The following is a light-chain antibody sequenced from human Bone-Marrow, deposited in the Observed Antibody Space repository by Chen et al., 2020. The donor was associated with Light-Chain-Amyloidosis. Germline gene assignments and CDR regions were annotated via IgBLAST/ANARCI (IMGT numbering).Light chain of an antibody. CDR2: GAS. Sequence: EIVMTQSPATLAVSPGEGATLSCRASEDISNSLAWYQQKPGQPPTLLMYGASTRATGVPARFSGNGSGTEFTLTISSLQAEDVAIYYCQHYSDWPPRTFGHGTKV. CDR1: EDISNS. J-gene: IGKJ1*01. CDR3: QHYSDWPPRT. V-gene: IGKV3-15*01.